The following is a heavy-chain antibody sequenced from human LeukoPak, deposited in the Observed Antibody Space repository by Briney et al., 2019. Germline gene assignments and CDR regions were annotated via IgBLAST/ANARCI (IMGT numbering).Heavy chain of an antibody. Sequence: GGSLSLSCAASGFTFSSYAMSWVRQAPGRGLEWVSAISGDAGATYYADSVKGRFTISRDNSKSTLYLQMNSLTAEDTAVYYCAKESTGGGPGYFDYWGQGTLVTVSS. CDR1: GFTFSSYA. CDR3: AKESTGGGPGYFDY. CDR2: ISGDAGAT. D-gene: IGHD4-17*01. J-gene: IGHJ4*02. V-gene: IGHV3-23*01.